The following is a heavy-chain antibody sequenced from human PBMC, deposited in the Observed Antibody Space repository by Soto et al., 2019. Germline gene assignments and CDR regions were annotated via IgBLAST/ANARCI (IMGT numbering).Heavy chain of an antibody. D-gene: IGHD5-18*01. Sequence: HPGGSLRLSCAASGFTFSSYAMHWVRQAPGKGLEWVAVISYDGSNKYYADSVKGRFTISRDNSKNTLYLQMNSLRAEDTAVYYCARGVDTAMVPFFDYWGQGTLVTVSS. V-gene: IGHV3-30-3*01. CDR3: ARGVDTAMVPFFDY. J-gene: IGHJ4*02. CDR1: GFTFSSYA. CDR2: ISYDGSNK.